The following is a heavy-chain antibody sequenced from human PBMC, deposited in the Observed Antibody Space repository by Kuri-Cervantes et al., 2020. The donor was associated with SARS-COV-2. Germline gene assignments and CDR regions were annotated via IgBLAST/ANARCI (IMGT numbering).Heavy chain of an antibody. V-gene: IGHV3-30*07. CDR3: AKVLGEFSFGY. CDR2: ISYDGSNK. J-gene: IGHJ4*02. CDR1: EFTFSSYA. Sequence: GESLKISCAASEFTFSSYAMHWVRQAPGKGLEWVAVISYDGSNKYYADSVKGRFTISRDNSKNTLYLQMNSLRAEDTAVYYCAKVLGEFSFGYWGQGTLVTVSS. D-gene: IGHD3-16*02.